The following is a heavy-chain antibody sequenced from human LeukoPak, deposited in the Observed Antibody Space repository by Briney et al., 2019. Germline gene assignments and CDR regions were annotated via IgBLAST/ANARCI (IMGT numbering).Heavy chain of an antibody. CDR1: GFTFSTYA. D-gene: IGHD3-22*01. CDR2: ISYDGSKK. CDR3: ARDRSGHYCTDY. Sequence: GRSLRLSCAASGFTFSTYAMHWVRQAPGEGLEWVAVISYDGSKKYYADSVRGRFTISRDNSKNTVYMQMNSLRAEDTAVYYCARDRSGHYCTDYWGQGTLVTVSS. V-gene: IGHV3-30-3*01. J-gene: IGHJ4*02.